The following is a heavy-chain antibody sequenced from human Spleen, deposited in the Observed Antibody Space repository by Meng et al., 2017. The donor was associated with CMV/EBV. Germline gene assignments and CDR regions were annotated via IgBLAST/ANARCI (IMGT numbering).Heavy chain of an antibody. D-gene: IGHD3-3*01. CDR1: EYTLTELS. CDR3: ARGQYDFWSGYPPEPLYYFDY. Sequence: ASVKVSCKVSEYTLTELSMLWVRQTPGKGLQCVGCFDRDDVESVKARNFQGRVTMTRNTSISTAYMELSSLRSEDTAVYYCARGQYDFWSGYPPEPLYYFDYWGQGTLVTVSS. CDR2: FDRDDVES. V-gene: IGHV1-24*01. J-gene: IGHJ4*02.